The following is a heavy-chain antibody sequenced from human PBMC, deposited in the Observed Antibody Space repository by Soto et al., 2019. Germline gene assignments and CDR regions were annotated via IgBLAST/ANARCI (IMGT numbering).Heavy chain of an antibody. CDR1: GGSISSGGYY. Sequence: SETLSLTCTVSGGSISSGGYYWSRIRQHPGKGLEWIGYIYYSGSTYYNPSLKSRVTISVDTSKNQFSLKLSSVTAADTAVYYCARVGPAGVLGSSWKGGNWFDPWGQGTLVTVSS. D-gene: IGHD6-13*01. V-gene: IGHV4-31*03. CDR2: IYYSGST. CDR3: ARVGPAGVLGSSWKGGNWFDP. J-gene: IGHJ5*02.